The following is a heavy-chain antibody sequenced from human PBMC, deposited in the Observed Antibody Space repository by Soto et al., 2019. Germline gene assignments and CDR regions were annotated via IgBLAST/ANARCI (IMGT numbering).Heavy chain of an antibody. V-gene: IGHV4-4*07. D-gene: IGHD6-19*01. CDR2: IYTSGST. CDR3: ARAGEGGSGWLLYLDX. Sequence: SETLSLTCTVSGGSISSYYWSWIRQPAGKGLEWIGRIYTSGSTNYNPSLKSRVTMSVDTSKNQFSLKLSPVTAADTDVYYCARAGEGGSGWLLYLDXWGQGTLVTVSX. CDR1: GGSISSYY. J-gene: IGHJ4*02.